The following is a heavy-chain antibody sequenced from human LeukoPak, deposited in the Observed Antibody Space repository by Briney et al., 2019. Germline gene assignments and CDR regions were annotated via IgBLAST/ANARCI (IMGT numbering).Heavy chain of an antibody. J-gene: IGHJ4*02. CDR1: GYTFTGYY. V-gene: IGHV1-2*06. CDR3: ARMEGIDY. Sequence: ASVKVSCKASGYTFTGYYMHWVRQAPGQGLEWMGRINPDTGGTNYAQTFQGRVTMTRDTSISTAYMDLSSLRSDDTAVYYCARMEGIDYWGQGTLVTVSS. D-gene: IGHD3-10*01. CDR2: INPDTGGT.